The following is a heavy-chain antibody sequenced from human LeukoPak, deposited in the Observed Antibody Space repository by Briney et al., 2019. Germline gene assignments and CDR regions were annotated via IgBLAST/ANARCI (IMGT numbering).Heavy chain of an antibody. D-gene: IGHD3-22*01. Sequence: SVKVSCKASGGTFSSYAISWVRQAPGQGLEWMGRIIPILGIANYAQKFQGRVTITADKSTSTAYMELSSLRSEDTAVYYCARDIGDSSGYYYLYYFDYWGQGTLVTVSS. CDR1: GGTFSSYA. CDR2: IIPILGIA. V-gene: IGHV1-69*04. CDR3: ARDIGDSSGYYYLYYFDY. J-gene: IGHJ4*02.